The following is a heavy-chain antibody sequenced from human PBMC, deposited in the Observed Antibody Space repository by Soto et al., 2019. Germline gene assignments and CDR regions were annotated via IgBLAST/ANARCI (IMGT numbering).Heavy chain of an antibody. CDR1: GFTFSRYW. D-gene: IGHD6-13*01. J-gene: IGHJ5*02. CDR2: IKEDGSQK. CDR3: VREGDSNSWFAWFDP. Sequence: ELQLVESGGGLVQPGGSLRLSCAASGFTFSRYWMSWVRQAPGKGLEWVANIKEDGSQKYYVDSVKGRFTISRDNAKNSLYLQMNSLRAEDKAVFYCVREGDSNSWFAWFDPWGQGTLVTVSS. V-gene: IGHV3-7*01.